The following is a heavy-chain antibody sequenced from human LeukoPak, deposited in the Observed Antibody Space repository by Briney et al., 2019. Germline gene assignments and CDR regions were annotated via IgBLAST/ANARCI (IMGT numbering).Heavy chain of an antibody. Sequence: SVKVSCKASGGTFSSYAISWVRQAPGQGLEWMGGIIPIFGTANYAQKFQGRVTITTDESTSTAYMELSSLRSEDTAVYYCARGYGGTLNAFDIWGQGTMVTVSS. CDR1: GGTFSSYA. J-gene: IGHJ3*02. V-gene: IGHV1-69*05. CDR3: ARGYGGTLNAFDI. D-gene: IGHD4-23*01. CDR2: IIPIFGTA.